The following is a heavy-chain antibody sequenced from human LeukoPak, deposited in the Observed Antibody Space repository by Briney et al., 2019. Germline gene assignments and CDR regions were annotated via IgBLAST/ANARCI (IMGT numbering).Heavy chain of an antibody. J-gene: IGHJ5*02. V-gene: IGHV1-18*01. CDR2: ISAYNGNT. CDR1: GYTFTSYG. Sequence: GASVKVSCKASGYTFTSYGVSWVRHAPGQGLEWMGWISAYNGNTNYAQKLQGRVTMTTDTSTSTAYMELRSLRSDDTAVYYCARDRTYYDFWSGYYSVNWFDPWGQGTLVTVSS. D-gene: IGHD3-3*01. CDR3: ARDRTYYDFWSGYYSVNWFDP.